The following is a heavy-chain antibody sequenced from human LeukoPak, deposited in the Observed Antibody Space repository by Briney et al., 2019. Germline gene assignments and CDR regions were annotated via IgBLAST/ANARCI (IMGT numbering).Heavy chain of an antibody. CDR1: GFTFSSYW. Sequence: PGGSLRLSCAASGFTFSSYWMSWVRQAPGKGLEWIGYIHYSGSTTYNPSLKSRVTMSVDTSKNQFSLKLNSVTAADTAVYFCARDHHGSSYWGQGTLVAVSS. CDR3: ARDHHGSSY. D-gene: IGHD6-13*01. V-gene: IGHV4-59*01. CDR2: IHYSGST. J-gene: IGHJ4*02.